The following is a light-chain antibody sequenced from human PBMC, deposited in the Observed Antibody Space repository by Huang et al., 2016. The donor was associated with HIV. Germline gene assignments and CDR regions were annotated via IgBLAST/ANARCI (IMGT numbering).Light chain of an antibody. CDR3: QQYGHSPYT. CDR1: QSFSSNH. Sequence: EIVLMQSPGTLSLSAGERATLSCRASQSFSSNHLAWYQQRPGQAPRLLIYGSSNRATGIPDRFSGSGSGTDFTLTISGLEPEDFAVYFCQQYGHSPYTFGQGTKLEIK. V-gene: IGKV3-20*01. CDR2: GSS. J-gene: IGKJ2*01.